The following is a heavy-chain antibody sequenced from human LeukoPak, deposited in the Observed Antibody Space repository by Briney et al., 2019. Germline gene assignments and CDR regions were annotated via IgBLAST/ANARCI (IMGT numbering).Heavy chain of an antibody. CDR3: ARDNVAYYDILTGYYHDAFDI. Sequence: SETLSLTCTVSGGSISSYYWSWIRQPPGKGLEWIGYIYYSGSTNYNPSLKSRVTISVDTSKNQFSLKLSSVTAADTAVYYCARDNVAYYDILTGYYHDAFDIWGRGTMVTVSS. J-gene: IGHJ3*02. D-gene: IGHD3-9*01. CDR1: GGSISSYY. CDR2: IYYSGST. V-gene: IGHV4-59*01.